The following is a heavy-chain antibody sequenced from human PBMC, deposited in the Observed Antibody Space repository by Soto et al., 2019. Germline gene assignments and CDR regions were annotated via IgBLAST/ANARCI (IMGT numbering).Heavy chain of an antibody. V-gene: IGHV3-48*01. CDR2: ISSSSSTI. J-gene: IGHJ6*02. D-gene: IGHD2-21*02. Sequence: PGGSLRLSCAASGFTFSSYSMNWVRQAPGKGLEWVSYISSSSSTIYYADSVKGRFTISRDNAKNSLYLQMNSLRAEDTAVYYCARAQEMVVTANPFKSYYYYGMDVWGQGTTVTVSS. CDR1: GFTFSSYS. CDR3: ARAQEMVVTANPFKSYYYYGMDV.